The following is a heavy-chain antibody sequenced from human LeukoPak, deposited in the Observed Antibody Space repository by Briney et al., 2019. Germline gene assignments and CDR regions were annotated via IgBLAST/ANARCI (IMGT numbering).Heavy chain of an antibody. CDR3: ARGAVVVTANNWFDP. D-gene: IGHD2-21*02. CDR2: INPNSGRT. CDR1: GYTFTGYY. V-gene: IGHV1-2*02. J-gene: IGHJ5*02. Sequence: ASVKVSCKASGYTFTGYYMHWVRQAPGQGLEWMGWINPNSGRTNYAQKFQGRVTMTRDTSISTAYMELSRLRSDDTAVYYCARGAVVVTANNWFDPWGQGTLVTVSS.